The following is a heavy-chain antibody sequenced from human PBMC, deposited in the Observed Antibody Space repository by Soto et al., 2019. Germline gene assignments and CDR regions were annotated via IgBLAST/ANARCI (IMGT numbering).Heavy chain of an antibody. CDR2: ISYDGSNK. V-gene: IGHV3-30*18. J-gene: IGHJ4*02. CDR1: GFTFSSYG. Sequence: GGSLRLSCAASGFTFSSYGMHWVRQAPGKGLEWVAVISYDGSNKYYADSVKGRFTISRDNSKNTLYLQMNSLRAEDTAVYYCAKATTPGEQWLLDYWGQGTLVTVSS. D-gene: IGHD6-19*01. CDR3: AKATTPGEQWLLDY.